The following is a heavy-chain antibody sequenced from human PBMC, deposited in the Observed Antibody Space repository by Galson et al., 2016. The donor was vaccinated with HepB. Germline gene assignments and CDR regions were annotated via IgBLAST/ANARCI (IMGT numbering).Heavy chain of an antibody. V-gene: IGHV6-1*01. D-gene: IGHD1/OR15-1a*01. CDR2: TYYRSKWYN. CDR1: GDSVSSNSAA. CDR3: VEQRKGAPYGMDV. Sequence: CAISGDSVSSNSAAWNWIRQSPSRGLEWLVRTYYRSKWYNDYAVSVKSRIIVNPDTSKNQFSLQLNSVTPEDTAVYYCVEQRKGAPYGMDVWGQGTTVTVSS. J-gene: IGHJ6*02.